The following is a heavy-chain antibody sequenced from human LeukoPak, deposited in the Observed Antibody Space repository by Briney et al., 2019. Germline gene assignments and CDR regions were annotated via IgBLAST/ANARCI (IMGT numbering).Heavy chain of an antibody. CDR2: INHSGST. D-gene: IGHD6-19*01. V-gene: IGHV4-34*01. J-gene: IGHJ4*02. Sequence: NPSETLSLTCAVYGGSFSGYYWSWIRQPPGKGLEWIGEINHSGSTNYNPSLKSRVTISVDTSKNQFSLKLSSVTAADTAVYYCAREIAVDYFDYWGQGTLVTVSS. CDR1: GGSFSGYY. CDR3: AREIAVDYFDY.